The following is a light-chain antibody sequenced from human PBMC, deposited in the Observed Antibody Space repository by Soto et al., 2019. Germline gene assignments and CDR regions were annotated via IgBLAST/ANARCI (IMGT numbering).Light chain of an antibody. CDR1: QSVSSNY. CDR2: GVS. J-gene: IGKJ2*01. V-gene: IGKV3-20*01. Sequence: EIVLTQSPGTLSLSPGERATLSCRASQSVSSNYLAWYQQKPGQAPRLLIYGVSSRATGIPDRFSASGSGTDFTLTISTLEPDDFAVYHCQQYGSSPPMYTFGQGTKLEIK. CDR3: QQYGSSPPMYT.